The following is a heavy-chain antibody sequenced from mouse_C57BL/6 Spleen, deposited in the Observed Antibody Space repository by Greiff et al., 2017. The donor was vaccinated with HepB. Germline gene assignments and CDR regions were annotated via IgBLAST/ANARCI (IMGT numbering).Heavy chain of an antibody. CDR2: IYPGDGDT. CDR1: GYAFSSSW. Sequence: QVQLQQSGPELVKPGASVKISCKASGYAFSSSWMNWVKQRPGKGLEWIGRIYPGDGDTNYNGKFKGKATLTANKSSSTAYMQLSSLTSEDSAVYFCARSDYCDSSCGGAMDYWGQGTSVTVSS. J-gene: IGHJ4*01. V-gene: IGHV1-82*01. D-gene: IGHD1-1*01. CDR3: ARSDYCDSSCGGAMDY.